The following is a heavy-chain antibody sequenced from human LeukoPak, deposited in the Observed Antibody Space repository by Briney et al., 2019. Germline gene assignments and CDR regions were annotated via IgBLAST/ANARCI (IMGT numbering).Heavy chain of an antibody. Sequence: SETLSLTCTVSGGSINSYYWSWIRQPAGKGLEWIGRIYTTGSTNYNPSLKSRVNMSVDTSKNQFSLKLSSVTAADTAVYYCARQLAVAGKAGFDFWGQGSLVTVSS. J-gene: IGHJ4*02. CDR3: ARQLAVAGKAGFDF. CDR2: IYTTGST. CDR1: GGSINSYY. V-gene: IGHV4-4*07. D-gene: IGHD6-19*01.